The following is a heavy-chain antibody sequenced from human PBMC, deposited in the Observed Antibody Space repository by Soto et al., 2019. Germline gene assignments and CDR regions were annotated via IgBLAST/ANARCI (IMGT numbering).Heavy chain of an antibody. J-gene: IGHJ5*02. CDR1: GYTCTSYG. Sequence: QVQLVQSGAEVKKPGASVKVSCKASGYTCTSYGISWVRQAPGQGLEWMGWISAYNGNTSYAQKLQGRVTMTTDTTTSTAYMELRSLRSDDTAVYYCARDTGETGTTRYNWFDPWGQGTLVTVSS. V-gene: IGHV1-18*04. D-gene: IGHD1-1*01. CDR3: ARDTGETGTTRYNWFDP. CDR2: ISAYNGNT.